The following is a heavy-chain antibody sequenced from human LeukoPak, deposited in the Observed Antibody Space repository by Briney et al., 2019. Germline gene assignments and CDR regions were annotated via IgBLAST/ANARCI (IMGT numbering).Heavy chain of an antibody. CDR3: ARDLGGSYYEYYFDY. CDR2: INPNSGGT. Sequence: GASVKVSCKASGYTFTGYYMHWVRQAPGQGLEWMGWINPNSGGTNYAQKFQGRVTMTRDTSISTAYMELSRLRSDDAAVYDCARDLGGSYYEYYFDYWGQGTLVTVSS. J-gene: IGHJ4*02. CDR1: GYTFTGYY. V-gene: IGHV1-2*02. D-gene: IGHD1-26*01.